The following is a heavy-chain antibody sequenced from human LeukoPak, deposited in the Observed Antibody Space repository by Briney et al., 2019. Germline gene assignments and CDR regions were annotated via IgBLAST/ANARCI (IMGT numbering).Heavy chain of an antibody. CDR2: INPNSGGT. CDR3: AREAAARGEYYYYYMDV. D-gene: IGHD6-13*01. Sequence: GASVKVSCKASGYTLTGYYMHWVRQAPGQGLEWMGWINPNSGGTNYAQKFQGRVTMTRDTSISTAYMELSRLRSEDTAVYYCAREAAARGEYYYYYMDVWGKGTTVTISS. V-gene: IGHV1-2*02. J-gene: IGHJ6*03. CDR1: GYTLTGYY.